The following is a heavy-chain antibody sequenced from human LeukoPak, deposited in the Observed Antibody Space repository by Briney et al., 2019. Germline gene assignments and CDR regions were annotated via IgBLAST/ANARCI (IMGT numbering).Heavy chain of an antibody. Sequence: ASVQVSCKASGYTFTTYAISWVRQAPGQGLEWMGWISVYSGNTNYAQKFEDRVTMTTDTSTSTAYMELRSLRSDDTAVYFCARRSGSCTSYFDYWGPGTLVTVSS. V-gene: IGHV1-18*01. CDR1: GYTFTTYA. CDR2: ISVYSGNT. CDR3: ARRSGSCTSYFDY. D-gene: IGHD1-26*01. J-gene: IGHJ4*02.